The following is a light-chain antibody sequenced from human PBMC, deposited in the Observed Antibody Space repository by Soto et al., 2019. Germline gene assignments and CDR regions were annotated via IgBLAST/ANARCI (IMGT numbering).Light chain of an antibody. CDR2: HAS. Sequence: EILKTQSPATLSVSPGARATLSCRASQSISSYLAWYQQKPGQAPRLLIYHASNRATGIPARFSGSGSGTDFTLTISSLEPEDFAVYYCQQRRNWPRTFGQGTKVDIK. CDR1: QSISSY. J-gene: IGKJ1*01. CDR3: QQRRNWPRT. V-gene: IGKV3-11*01.